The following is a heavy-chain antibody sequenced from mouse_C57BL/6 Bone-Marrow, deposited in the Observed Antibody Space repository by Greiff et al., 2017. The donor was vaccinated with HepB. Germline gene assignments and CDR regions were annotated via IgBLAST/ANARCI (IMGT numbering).Heavy chain of an antibody. Sequence: VQLQQSGAELARPGASVKLSCKASGYTFTSYGISWVKQRTGQGLEWIGEIYPRSGNTYYNEKFKGKATLTADKSSSTAYMELRSLTSEDSAVYYCARLGVYYDYDGPCFDYWGQGTTLTVSS. CDR3: ARLGVYYDYDGPCFDY. J-gene: IGHJ2*01. CDR2: IYPRSGNT. D-gene: IGHD2-4*01. V-gene: IGHV1-81*01. CDR1: GYTFTSYG.